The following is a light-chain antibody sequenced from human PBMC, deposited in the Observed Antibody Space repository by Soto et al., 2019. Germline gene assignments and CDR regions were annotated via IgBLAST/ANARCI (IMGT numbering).Light chain of an antibody. CDR1: QTGDSQY. V-gene: IGKV3-20*01. Sequence: EMILTQSPDTLSLSQGERATLSCRASQTGDSQYLAWYQQRPGQAPRLLIRGVFIRDAGIPDRFSGSGSETDFTLTISRLEPEDSAVYFCQHYGYPQWTFGQGTKVEIK. J-gene: IGKJ1*01. CDR2: GVF. CDR3: QHYGYPQWT.